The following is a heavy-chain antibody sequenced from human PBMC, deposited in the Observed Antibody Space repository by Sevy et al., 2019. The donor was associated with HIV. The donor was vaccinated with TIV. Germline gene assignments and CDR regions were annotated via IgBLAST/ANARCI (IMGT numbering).Heavy chain of an antibody. D-gene: IGHD6-19*01. CDR3: ARVSATLAGKPHFDI. V-gene: IGHV4-61*01. Sequence: SETLSLTCSVSGVSVSSDHYYWTWIRQPPGKGLEWIGYMYSSRSTNYNSSLKSRVTISVDTSKNQFSLTLTSVTAADTAVYYCARVSATLAGKPHFDIWGQGTQVTVSS. CDR2: MYSSRST. J-gene: IGHJ4*02. CDR1: GVSVSSDHYY.